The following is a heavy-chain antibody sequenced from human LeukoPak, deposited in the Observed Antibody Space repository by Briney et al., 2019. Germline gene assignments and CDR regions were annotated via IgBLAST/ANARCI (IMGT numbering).Heavy chain of an antibody. CDR2: INWNGGST. J-gene: IGHJ6*04. CDR1: GFTFRTYG. V-gene: IGHV3-20*04. CDR3: ARDRVGEYCGGDCYSLDV. D-gene: IGHD2-21*02. Sequence: GGSLRLSCAASGFTFRTYGMNWVRQAPGKGLEWVSGINWNGGSTGYPDSVKGRFTISRDNAKNSLYLQMNSLRAEDTAVYYCARDRVGEYCGGDCYSLDVWGKGTTVTVSS.